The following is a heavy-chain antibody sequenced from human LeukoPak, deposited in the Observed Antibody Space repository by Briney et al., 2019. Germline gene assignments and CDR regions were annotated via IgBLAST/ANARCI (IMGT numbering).Heavy chain of an antibody. CDR3: ARHIVGEQNFDY. J-gene: IGHJ4*02. CDR1: GFTFGAYW. CDR2: IKDDGSAQ. D-gene: IGHD3-16*02. V-gene: IGHV3-7*01. Sequence: PGGSLRLPCAASGFTFGAYWMSWFRQAPGKGPEWVASIKDDGSAQFYVDSLEGRFTISRDNAKNTLYLQMGTVRVEDTAVYYCARHIVGEQNFDYWSQGTLVTVSS.